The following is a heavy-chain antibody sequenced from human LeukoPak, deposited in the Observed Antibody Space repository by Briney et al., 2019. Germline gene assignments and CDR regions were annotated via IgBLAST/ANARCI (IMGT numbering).Heavy chain of an antibody. Sequence: ASVKVSCKASGYTFTSYGISWVRQATGQGLEWMGWMNPNSGNTGYAQKFQGRVTITRNTSISTAYMELSSLRSEDTAVYYCARGSDSSGYYYLYYYYYYMDVWGKGTTVTVSS. V-gene: IGHV1-8*03. CDR2: MNPNSGNT. CDR3: ARGSDSSGYYYLYYYYYYMDV. D-gene: IGHD3-22*01. J-gene: IGHJ6*03. CDR1: GYTFTSYG.